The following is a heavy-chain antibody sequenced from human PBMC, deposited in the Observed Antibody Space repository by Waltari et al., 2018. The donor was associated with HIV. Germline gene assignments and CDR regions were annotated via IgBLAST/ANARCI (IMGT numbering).Heavy chain of an antibody. V-gene: IGHV3-15*01. CDR2: IKSQMDGGTT. D-gene: IGHD3-16*01. Sequence: EVQLVDSGGGLVKPGGSLRLSCAASGFTISDAWVSWVRQAPGEGLEWVGRIKSQMDGGTTDYVATMKDRFTISGDESKNTLYLQMNSLKVEDTAMYYCATLGGGTRDYWGQGTLVTVSS. CDR1: GFTISDAW. J-gene: IGHJ4*02. CDR3: ATLGGGTRDY.